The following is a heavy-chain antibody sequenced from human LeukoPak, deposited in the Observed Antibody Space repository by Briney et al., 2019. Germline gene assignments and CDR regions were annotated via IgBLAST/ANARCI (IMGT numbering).Heavy chain of an antibody. J-gene: IGHJ6*03. V-gene: IGHV3-7*01. CDR1: GFTFSNYW. CDR3: AREKGNYDGYYNYYMDV. Sequence: PGGSLRLPCAASGFTFSNYWMNWVRQAPGKGLEWVANIKQDGSDKYYVDSVKGRFTISRDNAKNSLYLQMNSLRAEDTAVYYCAREKGNYDGYYNYYMDVWGKGTTVTVSS. D-gene: IGHD4-11*01. CDR2: IKQDGSDK.